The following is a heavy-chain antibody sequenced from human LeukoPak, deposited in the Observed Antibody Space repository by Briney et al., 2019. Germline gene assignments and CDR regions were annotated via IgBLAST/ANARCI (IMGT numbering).Heavy chain of an antibody. J-gene: IGHJ4*02. D-gene: IGHD2-21*01. Sequence: AASVKVSCKASGGTFSSYAISWVRQAPGQGLEWMGRIIPILGIANYAQKFQGRVTITADKSTSTAYMELSSLRSEDTAVYYCVREPPGVAHKGFDYWGQGTLVTVSS. CDR3: VREPPGVAHKGFDY. CDR2: IIPILGIA. CDR1: GGTFSSYA. V-gene: IGHV1-69*04.